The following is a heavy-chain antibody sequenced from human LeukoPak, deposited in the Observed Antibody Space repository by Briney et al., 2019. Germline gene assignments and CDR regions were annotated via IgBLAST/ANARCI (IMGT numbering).Heavy chain of an antibody. Sequence: SETLSLTCTVSGGSISSGDYYWSWIRQPPGTGLEWIGYIYYSGSTYYNPSLKSRVTISVDTSKNQFSLKLSSVTAADTAVYYCARRVIAASDWFDPWGQGTLVTVSS. J-gene: IGHJ5*02. CDR1: GGSISSGDYY. CDR3: ARRVIAASDWFDP. V-gene: IGHV4-30-4*01. D-gene: IGHD6-6*01. CDR2: IYYSGST.